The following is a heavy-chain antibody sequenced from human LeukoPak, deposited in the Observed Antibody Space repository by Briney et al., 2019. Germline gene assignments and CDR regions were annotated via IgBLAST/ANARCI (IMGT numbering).Heavy chain of an antibody. V-gene: IGHV1-69*10. CDR1: GGTFRRND. CDR3: ASSYSGYHY. Sequence: SVKVSCKAFGGTFRRNDLTWVRQAPGQGLEWMGGFIPNLSIAHYAQKFKARVTITADESTTTVYMELRSLRSKDTAVYYCASSYSGYHYWGQGTLVTVSS. J-gene: IGHJ4*02. D-gene: IGHD5-12*01. CDR2: FIPNLSIA.